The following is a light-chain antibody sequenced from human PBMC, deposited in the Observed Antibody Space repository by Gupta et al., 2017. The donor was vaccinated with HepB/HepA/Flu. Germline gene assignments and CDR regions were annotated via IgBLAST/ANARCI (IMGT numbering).Light chain of an antibody. CDR3: QQSFSTPLI. CDR1: QSISTY. CDR2: SAS. J-gene: IGKJ4*01. V-gene: IGKV1-39*01. Sequence: DIQMTQSPSSLSASVGDRVTITCRASQSISTYLSWYQQKPGKAPNLLIYSASSLQSGVPSRFSGSGSGTDFTLTINSLQLGDFATYYCQQSFSTPLIFGGGTRVEIK.